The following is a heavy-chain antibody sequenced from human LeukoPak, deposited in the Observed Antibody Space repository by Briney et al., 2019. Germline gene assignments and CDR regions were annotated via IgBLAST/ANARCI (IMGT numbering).Heavy chain of an antibody. Sequence: PGGSLRLSCVASGFTFSSHWMNWVRQTPGKGLEWVAHINQDGSEKYYVDSVKGRFTISRDNAKDSLCLQMNSLRAEDTAVYFCARDSYRALEYWGQGTLVTVSS. D-gene: IGHD1-14*01. CDR3: ARDSYRALEY. V-gene: IGHV3-7*01. CDR2: INQDGSEK. J-gene: IGHJ4*02. CDR1: GFTFSSHW.